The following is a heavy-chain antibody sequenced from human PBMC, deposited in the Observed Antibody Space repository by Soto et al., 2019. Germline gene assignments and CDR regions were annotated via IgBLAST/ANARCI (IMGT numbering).Heavy chain of an antibody. CDR2: IKQDGSEK. CDR1: GFTFSSYW. J-gene: IGHJ4*02. Sequence: PGGSLRLSCAASGFTFSSYWMSWVRQAPGKGLEWVANIKQDGSEKYYADSVKGRFTISRDNSKNTVYLQMNSLRAEDTAVYYCVRGDNWNDEASDYWGQGTLVTVSS. V-gene: IGHV3-7*02. CDR3: VRGDNWNDEASDY. D-gene: IGHD1-1*01.